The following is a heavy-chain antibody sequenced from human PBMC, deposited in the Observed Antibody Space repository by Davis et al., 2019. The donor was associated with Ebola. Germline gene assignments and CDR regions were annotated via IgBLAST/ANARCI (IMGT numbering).Heavy chain of an antibody. CDR1: GFTFSSYS. CDR2: IYSGGTT. V-gene: IGHV3-53*01. D-gene: IGHD5-18*01. J-gene: IGHJ4*01. CDR3: ARGGYSYGYAFDH. Sequence: GGSLRLSCAASGFTFSSYSMNWVRQAPGKGLEWVSVIYSGGTTYYADSVKGRFTISRDNSKNTLYLQMNSLRAEDTAVYYCARGGYSYGYAFDHWGHGTLVTVSS.